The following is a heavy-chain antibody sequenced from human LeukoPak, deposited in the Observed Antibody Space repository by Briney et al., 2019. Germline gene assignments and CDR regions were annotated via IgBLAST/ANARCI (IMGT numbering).Heavy chain of an antibody. V-gene: IGHV4-59*12. J-gene: IGHJ6*02. D-gene: IGHD5-18*01. CDR2: IYYSGST. CDR1: GGSISSYY. CDR3: ARGQNSLYGMDV. Sequence: SETLSLTCTVSGGSISSYYWSWIRQPPGKGLEWIGYIYYSGSTNYNPSLKSRVTISVDTSKNQFSLKLSSVTAADTAVYYCARGQNSLYGMDVWGQGTTVTVPS.